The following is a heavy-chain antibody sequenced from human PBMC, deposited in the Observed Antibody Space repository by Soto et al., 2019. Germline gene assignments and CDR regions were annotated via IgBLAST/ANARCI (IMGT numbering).Heavy chain of an antibody. CDR1: GDSVSSNFAP. J-gene: IGHJ4*02. V-gene: IGHV6-1*01. D-gene: IGHD3-22*01. CDR3: AGDSSGRYTIDY. CDR2: TYYRSKWYN. Sequence: SQTLSLTCALSGDSVSSNFAPWNWIRQSPSRGLEWLGRTYYRSKWYNDYAVSVKSRLTINPDTFRNQFSLQLKSVTPQDTAVYYCAGDSSGRYTIDYWGQGTLVTVSS.